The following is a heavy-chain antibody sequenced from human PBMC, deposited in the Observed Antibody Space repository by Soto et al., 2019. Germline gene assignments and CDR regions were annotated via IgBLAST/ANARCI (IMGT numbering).Heavy chain of an antibody. V-gene: IGHV1-18*01. CDR2: ISAYNGNT. Sequence: ASVKVSCKASGYTFTSYGISWVRQAPGQGLEWMGWISAYNGNTNYAQKLQGRVTMTTDTSTSTAYMELRSLRSDDTAVYYCARAYYDFWSGYGGRGYYFDYWGQGTLVTVSS. CDR1: GYTFTSYG. J-gene: IGHJ4*02. CDR3: ARAYYDFWSGYGGRGYYFDY. D-gene: IGHD3-3*01.